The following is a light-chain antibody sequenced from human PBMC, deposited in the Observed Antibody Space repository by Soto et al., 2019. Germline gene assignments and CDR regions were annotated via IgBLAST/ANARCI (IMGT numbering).Light chain of an antibody. J-gene: IGKJ5*01. V-gene: IGKV3-11*01. CDR1: QSVSSY. Sequence: EFVLTQSPATVSLSPGERATLSCRASQSVSSYLAWYQQKPGQAPRLLIYDASNRATGIPARFSGTGSGTDFTLTISRLEPEDFAVFFCQQYGTSEIIFGQGTRLEIK. CDR2: DAS. CDR3: QQYGTSEII.